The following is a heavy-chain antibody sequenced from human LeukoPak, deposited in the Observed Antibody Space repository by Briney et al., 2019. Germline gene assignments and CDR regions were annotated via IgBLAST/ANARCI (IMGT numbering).Heavy chain of an antibody. D-gene: IGHD3-10*01. J-gene: IGHJ4*02. CDR2: INPNSGNT. Sequence: GASVKVSCKASGYTFTGYYMHWVRQAPGQGLEWMGWINPNSGNTGYAQKFQGRVTITRNTSISTAYMELSSLRSEDTAVYYCARGRYGSGPYYFDYWGQGTLVTVSS. CDR1: GYTFTGYY. CDR3: ARGRYGSGPYYFDY. V-gene: IGHV1-8*03.